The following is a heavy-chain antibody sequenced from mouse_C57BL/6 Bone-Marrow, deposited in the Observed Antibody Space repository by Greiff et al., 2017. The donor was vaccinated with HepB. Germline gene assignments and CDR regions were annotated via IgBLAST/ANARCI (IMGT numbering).Heavy chain of an antibody. CDR3: ARRGFYYYGSSYDWYFDV. CDR2: IYPGGGYT. D-gene: IGHD1-1*01. CDR1: GYTFTNYW. V-gene: IGHV1-63*01. Sequence: QVQLKESGAELVRPGTSVKMSCKASGYTFTNYWIGWAKQRPGHGLEWIGDIYPGGGYTNYNEKFKGKATLTADKSSSTAYMQFSRLTSEDSAIYYCARRGFYYYGSSYDWYFDVWGTGTTVTVSS. J-gene: IGHJ1*03.